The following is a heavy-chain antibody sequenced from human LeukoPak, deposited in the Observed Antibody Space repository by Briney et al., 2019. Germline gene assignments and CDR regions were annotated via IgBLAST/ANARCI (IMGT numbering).Heavy chain of an antibody. CDR2: INPSGGST. CDR1: GYTFTSYY. V-gene: IGHV1-46*01. D-gene: IGHD3-3*01. CDR3: ARDPSVLRFLEWPPSYYLDY. Sequence: ASVKVSCKASGYTFTSYYMHWVRQAPGQGLEWMGIINPSGGSTSYAQKFQGRVTMTRDTSTSTVYMELSSLRSEDTAVYYCARDPSVLRFLEWPPSYYLDYWGQGTLVTVSS. J-gene: IGHJ4*02.